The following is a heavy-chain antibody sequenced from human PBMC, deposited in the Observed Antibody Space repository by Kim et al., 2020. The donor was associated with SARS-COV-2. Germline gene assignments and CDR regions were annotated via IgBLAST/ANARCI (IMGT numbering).Heavy chain of an antibody. V-gene: IGHV4-34*01. CDR2: MNHNGNT. CDR1: GGSFSGYY. Sequence: SETLSLTCAVDGGSFSGYYWSWIRQPPGKGLEWIGEMNHNGNTNYNPSLKSRVTISVDTSNKQFSLKLISVTAADTAVYYCARRGVFSWAYYYGMNVWGQGTSVTVSS. CDR3: ARRGVFSWAYYYGMNV. D-gene: IGHD6-13*01. J-gene: IGHJ6*02.